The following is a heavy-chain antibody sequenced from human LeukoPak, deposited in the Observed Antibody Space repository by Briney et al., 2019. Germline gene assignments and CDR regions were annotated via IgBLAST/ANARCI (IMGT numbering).Heavy chain of an antibody. V-gene: IGHV3-33*06. D-gene: IGHD5-18*01. J-gene: IGHJ3*02. CDR3: AKVISQDTATPPAFDI. CDR2: LWYDGSNK. Sequence: GGTLTLSSAASGFTFSSNGMHRVPQAPGQGRVGGADLWYDGSNKHYAYSVKGRFTISRDNSKNTLYLQITSLRAEDTAVYYCAKVISQDTATPPAFDIWGQGTMVTVSS. CDR1: GFTFSSNG.